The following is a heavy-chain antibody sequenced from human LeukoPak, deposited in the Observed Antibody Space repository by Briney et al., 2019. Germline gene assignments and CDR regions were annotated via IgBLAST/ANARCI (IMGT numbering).Heavy chain of an antibody. J-gene: IGHJ4*02. V-gene: IGHV3-30*01. CDR3: ARDSNLSTLDY. CDR2: ISYDGSNK. Sequence: GRSLRLSCAASGFTFSSYAMHWVRQAPGKGLEWVAVISYDGSNKYYADSVKGRFTISRDNSKSTLYLQMNSLRAEDTAVYYCARDSNLSTLDYWGQGTLVTVSS. CDR1: GFTFSSYA.